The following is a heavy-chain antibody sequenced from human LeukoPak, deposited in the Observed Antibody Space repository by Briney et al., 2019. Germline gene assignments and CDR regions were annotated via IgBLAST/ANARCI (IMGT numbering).Heavy chain of an antibody. V-gene: IGHV1-18*01. CDR3: ARYETSAAAGSTCYLDS. CDR2: ISGFNSNA. J-gene: IGHJ4*02. D-gene: IGHD6-13*01. Sequence: ASVKVSRKASVYSFTHCGIRWVRQAPGQGLAWMGWISGFNSNANVATKHPDRVTLTTDASTSTANREPKSLRCDETAVYYCARYETSAAAGSTCYLDSWGQGTLVTVSS. CDR1: VYSFTHCG.